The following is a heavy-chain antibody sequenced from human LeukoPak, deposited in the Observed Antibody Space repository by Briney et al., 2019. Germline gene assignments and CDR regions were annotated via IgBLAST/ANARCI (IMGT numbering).Heavy chain of an antibody. V-gene: IGHV4-61*02. J-gene: IGHJ4*02. CDR1: GGSISSGGYY. CDR3: ARGARRWLRRSLYYFDY. D-gene: IGHD5-12*01. CDR2: IYTSGNT. Sequence: KTSETLSLTCTVSGGSISSGGYYWSWIRQPAGKGLEWIGRIYTSGNTNYNPSLKSRVTISVDTSKNQFSLKLSSVTAADTAVYYCARGARRWLRRSLYYFDYWGQGTLVTVSS.